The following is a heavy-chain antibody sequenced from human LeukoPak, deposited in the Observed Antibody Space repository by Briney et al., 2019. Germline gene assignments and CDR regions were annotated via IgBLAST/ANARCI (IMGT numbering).Heavy chain of an antibody. Sequence: GGSLRLSCAASGFTFSSYWMSWVRQAPGKGLEWVANIKQDGSEKYYVDSVKGRFTISRDNAKNSLYLQMNSLRAEDTAVYYCARDLGYYDSSGSLDYWGQGTLVTVSS. J-gene: IGHJ4*02. CDR1: GFTFSSYW. CDR2: IKQDGSEK. CDR3: ARDLGYYDSSGSLDY. D-gene: IGHD3-22*01. V-gene: IGHV3-7*01.